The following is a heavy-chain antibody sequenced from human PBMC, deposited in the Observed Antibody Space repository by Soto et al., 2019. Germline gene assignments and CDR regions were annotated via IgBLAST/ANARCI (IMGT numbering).Heavy chain of an antibody. V-gene: IGHV1-69*13. Sequence: SVKVSCKASGGTFSSYAISWVRQAPGQGLEWIGGIIPIFGTANYAQKFQGRVTITADESTSTAYMELSSLRSEDTAVYYCAREGSYYDSSGYPGGPWGQGTLVTVSS. CDR2: IIPIFGTA. CDR3: AREGSYYDSSGYPGGP. D-gene: IGHD3-22*01. CDR1: GGTFSSYA. J-gene: IGHJ5*02.